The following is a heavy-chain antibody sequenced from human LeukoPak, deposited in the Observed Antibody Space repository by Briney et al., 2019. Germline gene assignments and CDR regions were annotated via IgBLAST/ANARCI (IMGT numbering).Heavy chain of an antibody. V-gene: IGHV3-53*01. D-gene: IGHD3-22*01. CDR1: GFTVSSNY. J-gene: IGHJ4*02. CDR2: IYSGGST. CDR3: ARHRGSSGAFDY. Sequence: GGSLRPSCAASGFTVSSNYMSWVRQAPGKGLEWVSVIYSGGSTYYADSVKGRFTISRDNSKNTLYLQMNSLRAEDTAVYYCARHRGSSGAFDYWGQGTLVTVSS.